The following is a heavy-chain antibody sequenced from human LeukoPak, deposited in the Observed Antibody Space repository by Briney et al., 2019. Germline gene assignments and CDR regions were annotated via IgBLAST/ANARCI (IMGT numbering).Heavy chain of an antibody. V-gene: IGHV1-46*01. CDR3: ARDLGNFDSGTSYYDY. J-gene: IGHJ4*02. CDR1: GYTFTSYY. Sequence: ASVKVSCKASGYTFTSYYMHWVRQAPGQGLEWMGIINPSGGSTSYAQKFQGRVTMTRDTSTSTVYMELSSLRSEDTAVYYCARDLGNFDSGTSYYDYWGQGTLVTVSS. CDR2: INPSGGST. D-gene: IGHD3-10*01.